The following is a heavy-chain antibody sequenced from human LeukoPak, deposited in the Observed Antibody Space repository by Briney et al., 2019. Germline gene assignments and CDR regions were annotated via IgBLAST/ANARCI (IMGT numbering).Heavy chain of an antibody. Sequence: ASVKVSCKASGYTFTSYYMHWVRQAPGQGLEWMGIINPSDGSTSYAQKFQGRVTMTRDTSTSTVYMELSSLRSEDTAVYYCARVGFGKFGTVYWGQGTLVTVSS. V-gene: IGHV1-46*01. CDR2: INPSDGST. CDR3: ARVGFGKFGTVY. J-gene: IGHJ4*02. CDR1: GYTFTSYY. D-gene: IGHD3-10*01.